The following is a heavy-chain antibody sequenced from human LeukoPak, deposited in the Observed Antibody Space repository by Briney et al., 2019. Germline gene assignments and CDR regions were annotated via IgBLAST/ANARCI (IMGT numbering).Heavy chain of an antibody. J-gene: IGHJ4*03. V-gene: IGHV3-23*01. CDR2: ISGSGGST. CDR3: AKDRVSAVTIFGVVIVYYFDY. Sequence: PGGSLRLSCAASGFTFSSYAMSWVRQAPGKGLEWVSAISGSGGSTYYADSVKGRFTISRDNSKNTLYLQMNSLRAEDTAVYYCAKDRVSAVTIFGVVIVYYFDYWGQGTMVTVSS. D-gene: IGHD3-3*01. CDR1: GFTFSSYA.